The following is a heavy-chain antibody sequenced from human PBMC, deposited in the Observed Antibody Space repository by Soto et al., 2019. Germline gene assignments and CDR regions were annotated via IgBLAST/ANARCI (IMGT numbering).Heavy chain of an antibody. V-gene: IGHV1-69*13. CDR1: GGTFSHHA. Sequence: SVKVSCKASGGTFSHHAYNWVRQAPGQGLEWMGGILPILDTSDYAQNFQDRVTFTSDEITSTAYMELSSLRSEDTAVYYCTRGSLGRPYYFDFWDPGTLVTVSS. CDR2: ILPILDTS. D-gene: IGHD3-16*01. J-gene: IGHJ4*02. CDR3: TRGSLGRPYYFDF.